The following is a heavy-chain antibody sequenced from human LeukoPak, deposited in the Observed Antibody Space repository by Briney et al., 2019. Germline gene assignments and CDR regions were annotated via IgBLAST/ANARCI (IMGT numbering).Heavy chain of an antibody. CDR2: ITRSSNTI. J-gene: IGHJ4*02. CDR3: AKWVGDSGCQILDY. CDR1: GFTFSAYS. V-gene: IGHV3-48*01. Sequence: GGSLRLSCVDSGFTFSAYSMNWVRQAPGKGLEWISYITRSSNTIHYADSVKGRFTISRDNSKNTLYLQMNSLRAEDTAVYYCAKWVGDSGCQILDYWGQGTLVTVSS. D-gene: IGHD3-10*01.